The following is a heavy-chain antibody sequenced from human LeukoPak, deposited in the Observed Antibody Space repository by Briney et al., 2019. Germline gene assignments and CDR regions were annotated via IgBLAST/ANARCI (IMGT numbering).Heavy chain of an antibody. CDR1: GFTFSSYG. CDR3: AKYGGSGSYGAFDI. CDR2: ISYDGSNK. J-gene: IGHJ3*02. V-gene: IGHV3-30*18. Sequence: GGSLRLSCAASGFTFSSYGMHWVRQAPGKGLEWVAVISYDGSNKYYADSVEGRFTISRDNSKNTLYLQMNSLRAEDTAVYYCAKYGGSGSYGAFDIWGQGTMVTVSS. D-gene: IGHD1-26*01.